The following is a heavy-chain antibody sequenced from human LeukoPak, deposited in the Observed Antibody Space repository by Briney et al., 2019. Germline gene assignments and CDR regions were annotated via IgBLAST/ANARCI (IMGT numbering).Heavy chain of an antibody. CDR2: ISHDGGYQ. J-gene: IGHJ4*02. CDR1: GFTFSSHA. V-gene: IGHV3-30-3*01. CDR3: ARERGYSYGYADY. Sequence: GRSLRLSCAASGFTFSSHAMHWVRQAPGEGLKWVAVISHDGGYQDYADSVKGRFTISRDNPRNTLYLQIKSLRAEHTAVYYCARERGYSYGYADYWGQGTLVTVSS. D-gene: IGHD5-18*01.